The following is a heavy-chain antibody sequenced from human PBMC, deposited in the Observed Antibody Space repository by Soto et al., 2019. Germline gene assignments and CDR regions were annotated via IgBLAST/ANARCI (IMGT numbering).Heavy chain of an antibody. V-gene: IGHV1-69*13. CDR2: IIPIFGTA. J-gene: IGHJ3*02. CDR3: ARAAGWSSGYYDAFDI. CDR1: GGTFSSYA. D-gene: IGHD3-22*01. Sequence: SVKVSCKASGGTFSSYAISWVRQAPGQGLEWMGGIIPIFGTANYAQKFQGRVTITADESTSTAYMELSSLRSEDTAVYYCARAAGWSSGYYDAFDIWGQGTMVTVTS.